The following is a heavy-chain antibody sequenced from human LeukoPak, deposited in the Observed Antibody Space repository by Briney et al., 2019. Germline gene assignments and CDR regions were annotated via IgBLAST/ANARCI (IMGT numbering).Heavy chain of an antibody. CDR2: INPSGGST. V-gene: IGHV1-46*01. D-gene: IGHD3-10*01. CDR3: ARDTEIIGGSGSYPI. J-gene: IGHJ4*02. CDR1: GYTFTSYD. Sequence: ASVKVSCKASGYTFTSYDINWVRQAPGQGLEWMGIINPSGGSTSYAQKFQGRVTMTRDTSTSTVYMELSSLRSEDTAVYYCARDTEIIGGSGSYPIWGQGTLVTVSS.